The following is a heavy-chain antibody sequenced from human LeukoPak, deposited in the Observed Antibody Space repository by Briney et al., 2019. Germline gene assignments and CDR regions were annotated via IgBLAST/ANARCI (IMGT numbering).Heavy chain of an antibody. J-gene: IGHJ5*02. CDR3: AREDVDTAMVVQFDP. CDR1: GYSISSGYY. CDR2: IYHSGST. D-gene: IGHD5-18*01. Sequence: PSETLSLTCAVSGYSISSGYYWGWIRQPPGKGLEWIGSIYHSGSTYYNPSLKSRVTISVDTSKNQFSLKLSSVTAADTAVYYCAREDVDTAMVVQFDPWGQGTLVTVSS. V-gene: IGHV4-38-2*02.